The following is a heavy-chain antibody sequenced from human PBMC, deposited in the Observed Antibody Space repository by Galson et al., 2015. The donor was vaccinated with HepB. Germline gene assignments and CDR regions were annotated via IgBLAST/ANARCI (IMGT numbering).Heavy chain of an antibody. D-gene: IGHD2-2*01. V-gene: IGHV3-48*01. Sequence: SLRLSCAASGFTFSSYSMNWVRQAPGKGLEWVSYISSSSSTIYYADSVKGRFTISRDNAKNSLYLQMNSLRAEDTAVYYCARDLVVPIIGGFDYWGQGTLVTVSS. J-gene: IGHJ4*02. CDR2: ISSSSSTI. CDR3: ARDLVVPIIGGFDY. CDR1: GFTFSSYS.